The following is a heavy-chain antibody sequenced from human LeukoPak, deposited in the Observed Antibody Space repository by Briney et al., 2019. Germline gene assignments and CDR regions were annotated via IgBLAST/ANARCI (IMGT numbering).Heavy chain of an antibody. D-gene: IGHD2-21*02. J-gene: IGHJ5*01. CDR1: GFTFSSFW. CDR2: IKFDDGREK. CDR3: AKEIPFCGGDCYSLLDS. V-gene: IGHV3-7*03. Sequence: GGSLRLSCAASGFTFSSFWMTWVRQAPGKGLEWVANIKFDDGREKHYLDSVKGRFTISRDNSKSTVLLQMNSLRVEDTATYYCAKEIPFCGGDCYSLLDSWGQGTQVTVSS.